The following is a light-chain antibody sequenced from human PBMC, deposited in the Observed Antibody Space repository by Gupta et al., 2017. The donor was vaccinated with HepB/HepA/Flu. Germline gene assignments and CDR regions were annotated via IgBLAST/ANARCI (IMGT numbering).Light chain of an antibody. CDR1: SSNIGSNY. J-gene: IGLJ1*01. CDR2: RNN. Sequence: QSVLTQPPSASGTPGHRVTISCSGSSSNIGSNYVYWYHQLPGTAPKLLIYRNNQRPSGVPYRFSGSKSVTSASLAISGLRSEDEADYYCAAWDDSLSAYVFGTGTKVTVL. CDR3: AAWDDSLSAYV. V-gene: IGLV1-47*01.